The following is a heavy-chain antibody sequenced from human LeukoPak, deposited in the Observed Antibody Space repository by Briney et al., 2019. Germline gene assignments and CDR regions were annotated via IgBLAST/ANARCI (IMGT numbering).Heavy chain of an antibody. Sequence: PSETLSLTCTVSGSSINNNFWTWIRQPPGKGLEWIGYIYSSGSANYNPSLKSRVIISGDTPKNQISLRLTSVTAADTAMYFCARHRDYYDTWGHGTLVTVSS. J-gene: IGHJ4*01. CDR3: ARHRDYYDT. V-gene: IGHV4-59*08. D-gene: IGHD3-16*01. CDR1: GSSINNNF. CDR2: IYSSGSA.